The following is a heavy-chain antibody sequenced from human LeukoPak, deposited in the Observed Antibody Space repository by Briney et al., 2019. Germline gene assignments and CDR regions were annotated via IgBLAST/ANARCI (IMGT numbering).Heavy chain of an antibody. D-gene: IGHD3-22*01. V-gene: IGHV3-23*01. CDR1: GFTFKTHA. CDR3: AKRLKRNYYYHYAMDV. J-gene: IGHJ6*02. CDR2: IDDSGVIR. Sequence: GGSRRLSCAASGFTFKTHAMSWVRKAPGKGLEWVSRIDDSGVIRSYADSVKGRFTISRDNSKMTLTLQMNSLRAEDTAVYYCAKRLKRNYYYHYAMDVWGQGTTVTVSS.